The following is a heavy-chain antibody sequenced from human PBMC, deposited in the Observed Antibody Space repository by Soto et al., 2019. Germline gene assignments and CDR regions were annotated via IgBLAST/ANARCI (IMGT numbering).Heavy chain of an antibody. CDR1: GFTFSNYA. D-gene: IGHD6-19*01. Sequence: EVHLLEFGGGLVQPGGSLRLSCAASGFTFSNYAMNWVRQAPGKGLEWVSGITGSSGRTFYADSVKGRFTISRDNSKTTVFLPMNNVRADDTAVYYCAKEYTSISRGSFDSWGQGALVTVSS. CDR2: ITGSSGRT. CDR3: AKEYTSISRGSFDS. V-gene: IGHV3-23*01. J-gene: IGHJ4*02.